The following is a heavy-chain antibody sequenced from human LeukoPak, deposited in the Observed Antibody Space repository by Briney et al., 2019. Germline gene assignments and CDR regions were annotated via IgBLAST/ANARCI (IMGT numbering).Heavy chain of an antibody. CDR2: ISSSSSYI. D-gene: IGHD1-26*01. V-gene: IGHV3-21*01. CDR3: AKDLSSGSYYNYYYYGMDV. CDR1: GFTFSSYS. Sequence: GGSLRLSCAASGFTFSSYSMNWVRRAPGKGLEWVSSISSSSSYIYYADSVKGRFTISRDNAKNSLYLQMNSLRAEDTAVYYCAKDLSSGSYYNYYYYGMDVWGQGTTVTVSS. J-gene: IGHJ6*02.